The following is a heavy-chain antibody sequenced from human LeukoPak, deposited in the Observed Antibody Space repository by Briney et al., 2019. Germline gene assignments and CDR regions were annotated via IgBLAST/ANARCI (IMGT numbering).Heavy chain of an antibody. D-gene: IGHD1-7*01. Sequence: GGSLRLSCAASGFTFSSQPMHWVRQAPGKGLEWVAAISYDGSKKYYADSVKGRFTISRDNSKNTLYLQMNSLRPEDTAVYYCARGNYGTWGYFDLWGRGTLVTVSS. V-gene: IGHV3-30-3*02. CDR1: GFTFSSQP. J-gene: IGHJ2*01. CDR3: ARGNYGTWGYFDL. CDR2: ISYDGSKK.